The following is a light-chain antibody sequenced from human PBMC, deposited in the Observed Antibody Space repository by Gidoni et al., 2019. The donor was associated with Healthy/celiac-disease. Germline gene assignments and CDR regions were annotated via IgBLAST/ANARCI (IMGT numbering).Light chain of an antibody. CDR1: SSDVGGYNY. J-gene: IGLJ1*01. V-gene: IGLV2-11*01. Sequence: QSALTQPRSVSGSPGQSVTISFTGTSSDVGGYNYVPWYQQPPGKAPKLMIYDVSKRPSGVPDRFSGSKSGNTASLTISGLQAEDEADYYCCSYAGSYAYVFGTGTKVTVL. CDR3: CSYAGSYAYV. CDR2: DVS.